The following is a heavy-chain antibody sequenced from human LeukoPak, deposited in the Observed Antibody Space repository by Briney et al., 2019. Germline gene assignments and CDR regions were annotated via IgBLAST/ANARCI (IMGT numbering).Heavy chain of an antibody. Sequence: PSQTLSLTCAVSGGSISSGGYSWSWIRQPPGKGLEWIGYIYHSGSTYYNPSLKSRVTISVDRSKNQFSLKLSSVTAADTAVYYCARVGRYFDWFYDYWGQGTLVTVSS. J-gene: IGHJ4*02. V-gene: IGHV4-30-2*01. CDR2: IYHSGST. CDR1: GGSISSGGYS. D-gene: IGHD3-9*01. CDR3: ARVGRYFDWFYDY.